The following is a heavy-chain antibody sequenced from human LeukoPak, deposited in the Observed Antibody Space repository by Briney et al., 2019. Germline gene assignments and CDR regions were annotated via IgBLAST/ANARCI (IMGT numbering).Heavy chain of an antibody. CDR2: IYTSGST. D-gene: IGHD3-10*01. J-gene: IGHJ4*02. V-gene: IGHV4-61*02. CDR3: ARHYYGSGTPPDY. Sequence: PSQTLSLTCTVSGGSISSGSYYWSWIRQPAGKGLEWIGRIYTSGSTNYNPSLKSRVTMSVDTSKNQFSLKLSSVTAADTAVYYCARHYYGSGTPPDYWGQGTLVTVSS. CDR1: GGSISSGSYY.